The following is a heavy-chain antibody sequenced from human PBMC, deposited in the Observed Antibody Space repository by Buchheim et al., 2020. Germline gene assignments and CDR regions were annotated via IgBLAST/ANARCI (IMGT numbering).Heavy chain of an antibody. V-gene: IGHV3-49*03. CDR1: GFNFGDHA. J-gene: IGHJ4*02. D-gene: IGHD3-22*01. CDR2: VRSKAYGGTA. Sequence: EVLLVESGGGLVQPGRSLRLSCTASGFNFGDHAMSWFRQAPGKGLEGVGFVRSKAYGGTAEDAAYVKGRFTMSRDVYKGIAYLQMNSLKTEDTAVYYCARYRITMIVVGSFDYWGQGT. CDR3: ARYRITMIVVGSFDY.